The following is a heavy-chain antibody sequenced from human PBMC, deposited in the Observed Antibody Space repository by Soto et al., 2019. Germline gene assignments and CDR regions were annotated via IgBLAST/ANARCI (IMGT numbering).Heavy chain of an antibody. J-gene: IGHJ3*02. CDR1: GGSISSSSYY. V-gene: IGHV4-39*01. Sequence: PSETLSLTCTVSGGSISSSSYYRGWIRQPPGNGLEWIGSIYYSGSTYYNPSLKSRVTISVDTSKNQFSLKLSSVTAADTAVYYCARLLLGYCSGGSCPDLNHKDDAFDIWGQGTMVTVS. CDR3: ARLLLGYCSGGSCPDLNHKDDAFDI. D-gene: IGHD2-15*01. CDR2: IYYSGST.